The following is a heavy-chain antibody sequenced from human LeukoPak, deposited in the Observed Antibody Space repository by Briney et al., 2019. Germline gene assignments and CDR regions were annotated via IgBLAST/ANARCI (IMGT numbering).Heavy chain of an antibody. D-gene: IGHD6-13*01. CDR1: GFFFDDYG. CDR3: ARVHLSQQLVPGLDY. J-gene: IGHJ4*02. V-gene: IGHV3-20*03. CDR2: INWHGSIT. Sequence: GGSLRLSSAASGFFFDDYGMCWVRHAPGGGLEWVSGINWHGSITGYADSVRGRFTISIDNAKNSLYLQMNSLRAEDTALYYCARVHLSQQLVPGLDYWGQGTLVTVSS.